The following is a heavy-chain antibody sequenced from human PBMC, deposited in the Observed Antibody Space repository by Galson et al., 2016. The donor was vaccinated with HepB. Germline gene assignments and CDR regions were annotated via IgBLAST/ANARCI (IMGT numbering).Heavy chain of an antibody. D-gene: IGHD6-19*01. CDR3: ARDDSGGWYGFHYGMDV. CDR1: GASISGYY. V-gene: IGHV4-59*01. J-gene: IGHJ6*02. CDR2: IYYSGLT. Sequence: ETLSLTCTVSGASISGYYLSWIRQPPGKGLEWIGYIYYSGLTNYNPSLKSRVTISLDTSKNQFSLKLSSVTAADTAVDYCARDDSGGWYGFHYGMDVWGQGAPVTVSS.